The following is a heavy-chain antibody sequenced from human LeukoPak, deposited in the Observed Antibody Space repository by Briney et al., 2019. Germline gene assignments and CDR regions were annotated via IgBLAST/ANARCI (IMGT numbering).Heavy chain of an antibody. CDR2: IIPIIGTA. D-gene: IGHD2-2*01. CDR3: ARDPIWDCSSTSCSLGGGDYYYYMDV. V-gene: IGHV1-69*05. Sequence: SVKVSCKASGGTFSSYAISWVRQAPGQGLEWMGRIIPIIGTANYAQKFQGRVTITTDESTSTAYMELSSLRSEDTAVYYCARDPIWDCSSTSCSLGGGDYYYYMDVWGKGTTVTVSS. J-gene: IGHJ6*03. CDR1: GGTFSSYA.